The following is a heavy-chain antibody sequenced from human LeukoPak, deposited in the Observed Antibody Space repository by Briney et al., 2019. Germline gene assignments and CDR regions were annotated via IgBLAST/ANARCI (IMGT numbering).Heavy chain of an antibody. J-gene: IGHJ2*01. CDR1: GFTFSSYS. V-gene: IGHV3-21*01. Sequence: TGESLRLSCAASGFTFSSYSMNWVRQAPGKGLEWVSSIISSSRYIYYAGSVKGRFTISRDNAKISVYLQMNSLRAEDTAVYYCARDVAGIAAAGAPPPEDWYFDFWGRGTLVTVSS. D-gene: IGHD6-13*01. CDR3: ARDVAGIAAAGAPPPEDWYFDF. CDR2: IISSSRYI.